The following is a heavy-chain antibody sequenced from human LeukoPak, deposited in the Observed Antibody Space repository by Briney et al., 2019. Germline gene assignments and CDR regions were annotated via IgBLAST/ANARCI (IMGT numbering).Heavy chain of an antibody. CDR1: GFTFSSYG. CDR3: GKEVY. Sequence: GGSLRLSCAASGFTFSSYGMFWVRQAPGKGPEWVSGISGSGGSTYDADSVKGRFTISRDNSKNRLYLQMDSLRVEDTAVYYCGKEVYWGQGTQVTVSS. J-gene: IGHJ4*02. CDR2: ISGSGGST. V-gene: IGHV3-23*01.